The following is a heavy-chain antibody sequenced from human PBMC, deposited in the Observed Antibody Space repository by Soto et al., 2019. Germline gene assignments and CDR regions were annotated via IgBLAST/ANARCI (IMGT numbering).Heavy chain of an antibody. J-gene: IGHJ6*03. V-gene: IGHV3-48*01. CDR3: ARDLSWGSNWYYYMDV. D-gene: IGHD7-27*01. CDR2: ISSSSSVI. Sequence: GSLRLSCATSGFILSDCAMNWVRQAPGKGLEWVSYISSSSSVIDYADSVKGRFTVSRDNARNSLYLQMNSLRAEDTAVYYCARDLSWGSNWYYYMDVWGKGTTVTVSS. CDR1: GFILSDCA.